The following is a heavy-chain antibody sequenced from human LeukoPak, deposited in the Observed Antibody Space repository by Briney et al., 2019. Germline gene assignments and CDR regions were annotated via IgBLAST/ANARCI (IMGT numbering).Heavy chain of an antibody. V-gene: IGHV4-30-4*01. J-gene: IGHJ4*02. Sequence: PSQTLSLTCTVSGGSISSGDYYWSWIRQPPGKGLEWIGYIYYSGSTYYNPSLKSRVTISVDTSKNQFSLKLSSVTAADTAVYYCARDRVSDYDYVWGSSSHWGQGTLVTVSS. D-gene: IGHD3-16*01. CDR2: IYYSGST. CDR3: ARDRVSDYDYVWGSSSH. CDR1: GGSISSGDYY.